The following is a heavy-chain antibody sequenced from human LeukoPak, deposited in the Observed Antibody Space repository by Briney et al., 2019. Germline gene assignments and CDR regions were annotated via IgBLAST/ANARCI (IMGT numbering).Heavy chain of an antibody. V-gene: IGHV5-51*01. D-gene: IGHD3-10*01. CDR3: ARGREFHRRSFDS. Sequence: AALQIFCKASGCGFTNYWNGWGRPLPGKGVEWRGSIYPGDSDPRSSPSFQGQVTISADQSFSPAYLQWSSLKASDRAMYYCARGREFHRRSFDSWGQGTLLTVSS. J-gene: IGHJ4*02. CDR2: IYPGDSDP. CDR1: GCGFTNYW.